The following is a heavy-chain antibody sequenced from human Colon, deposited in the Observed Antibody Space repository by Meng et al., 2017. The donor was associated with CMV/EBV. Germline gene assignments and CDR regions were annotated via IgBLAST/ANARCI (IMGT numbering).Heavy chain of an antibody. CDR3: ARLDFWSGYYWDL. CDR2: IYSGGST. Sequence: GGSRRLSCAASGLTVNSNYMSWVRQAPGKGLEWVSVIYSGGSTYYADSVKGRFTVSRDDSKNTLYLQLKRLRVEDTAMYYCARLDFWSGYYWDLWGQGTLVTVSS. J-gene: IGHJ5*02. V-gene: IGHV3-66*02. D-gene: IGHD3-3*01. CDR1: GLTVNSNY.